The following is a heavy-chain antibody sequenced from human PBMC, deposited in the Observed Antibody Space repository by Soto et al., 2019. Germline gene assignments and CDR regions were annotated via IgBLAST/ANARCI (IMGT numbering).Heavy chain of an antibody. CDR2: IYYSGST. CDR1: GGSISSYY. Sequence: SETLSLTCTVSGGSISSYYWSWIRQPPGKGLEWIGYIYYSGSTNYNPSLKSRVTISVDTSKNQFSLKLSSVTAADTAVYFCARRSEYYYASGRAAPLYGMDVWGQGTTVTVSS. J-gene: IGHJ6*02. D-gene: IGHD3-10*01. CDR3: ARRSEYYYASGRAAPLYGMDV. V-gene: IGHV4-59*08.